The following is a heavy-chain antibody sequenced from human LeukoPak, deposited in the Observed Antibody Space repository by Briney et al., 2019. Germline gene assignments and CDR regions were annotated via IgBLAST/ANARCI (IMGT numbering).Heavy chain of an antibody. V-gene: IGHV3-33*01. CDR3: ARDVTMDGYNGAFDY. J-gene: IGHJ4*02. CDR1: GFTFSSYG. CDR2: IWYDGSNK. D-gene: IGHD5-24*01. Sequence: GRSLRLSCAASGFTFSSYGMHWVRQAPGKGLEWVAVIWYDGSNKYYADSVRGRFTISRDNSKNTVYLQMNSLRAEDTAVYYCARDVTMDGYNGAFDYWGQGALVTVSS.